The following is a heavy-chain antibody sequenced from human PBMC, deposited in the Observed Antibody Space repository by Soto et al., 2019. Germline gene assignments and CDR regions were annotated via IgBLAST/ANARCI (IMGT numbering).Heavy chain of an antibody. V-gene: IGHV4-39*01. Sequence: KTSETLSLTCTVSGGSISSSSYYWGWIRQPPGKGLEWIGSIYYSGSTYYNPSLKSRVTISVDTSKNQFSLKLSSVTAADTAVYYCASQDYYYGMDVWGQGTTVTV. CDR3: ASQDYYYGMDV. CDR2: IYYSGST. J-gene: IGHJ6*02. CDR1: GGSISSSSYY.